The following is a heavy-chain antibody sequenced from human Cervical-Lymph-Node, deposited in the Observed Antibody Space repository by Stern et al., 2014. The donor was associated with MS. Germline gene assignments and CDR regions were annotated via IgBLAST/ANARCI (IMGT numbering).Heavy chain of an antibody. CDR2: LYWNDDK. CDR1: GFSLSTSGVG. D-gene: IGHD6-13*01. Sequence: ESGPTLVKPTQTLTLTCTFSGFSLSTSGVGVGWIRQPPGKALEWLALLYWNDDKRYSPSLKNRLTITKDTSKNQVVLTMTNMDPMDTATYYCAHRPLAEHDSWWIVWFDPWGQGTLVTVSS. CDR3: AHRPLAEHDSWWIVWFDP. V-gene: IGHV2-5*01. J-gene: IGHJ5*02.